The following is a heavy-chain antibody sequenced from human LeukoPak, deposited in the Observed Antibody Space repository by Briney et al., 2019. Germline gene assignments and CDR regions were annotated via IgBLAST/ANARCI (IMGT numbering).Heavy chain of an antibody. CDR2: INSNSVNT. CDR3: TRGAPGAYCSGGSCPYFDY. J-gene: IGHJ4*02. V-gene: IGHV1-8*03. Sequence: ASVKVSCKASGYTFITYDINWVRQATAQGLEWMLWINSNSVNTGYAQKFQGRVTIIRNTSISTAYMELSSLRSEDTAVYYCTRGAPGAYCSGGSCPYFDYWGQGTLVTVSS. CDR1: GYTFITYD. D-gene: IGHD2-15*01.